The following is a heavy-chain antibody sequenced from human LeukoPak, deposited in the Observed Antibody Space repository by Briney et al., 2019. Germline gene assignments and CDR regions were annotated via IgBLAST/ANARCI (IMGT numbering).Heavy chain of an antibody. Sequence: GGSLRLSCAASGFTFSRDSMNWVRQAPGKGLEWVSYINGGGSPIYYADSVRGRFTISRDNAKNSLYLQMNSLRAEDTAVYYCARAPGQQLPRGAFDIWGQGTMVTVSS. CDR2: INGGGSPI. V-gene: IGHV3-48*04. CDR3: ARAPGQQLPRGAFDI. J-gene: IGHJ3*02. D-gene: IGHD6-13*01. CDR1: GFTFSRDS.